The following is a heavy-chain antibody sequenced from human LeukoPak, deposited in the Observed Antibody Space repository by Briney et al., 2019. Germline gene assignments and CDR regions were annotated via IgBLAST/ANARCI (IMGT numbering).Heavy chain of an antibody. CDR3: ARGSRRDTIFGGSFF. CDR1: GFTFSSYA. V-gene: IGHV3-64*01. J-gene: IGHJ4*02. Sequence: GGSLRLSCAASGFTFSSYAMHWVRQAPGKGLEYVSTISSDGGSTYYTNSVKGRFTISRDNSKNTLYLQMGSLRAEDMAVYYCARGSRRDTIFGGSFFGGQGTLVTVSS. CDR2: ISSDGGST. D-gene: IGHD3-3*01.